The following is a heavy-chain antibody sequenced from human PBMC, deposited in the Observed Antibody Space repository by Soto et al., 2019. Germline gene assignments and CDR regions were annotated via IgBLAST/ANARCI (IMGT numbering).Heavy chain of an antibody. Sequence: SGPPLVNPTKTLPLICRFYGVSPSTSGVGLGLILQPPGKALDWLALLDWDDDKRYSPSLKSRLTITKDTSKNQVVLTMTNMDSVDTATYYCAHRRYYDSSGLIDYWGQGTQVTVSS. V-gene: IGHV2-5*02. CDR2: LDWDDDK. CDR1: GVSPSTSGVG. J-gene: IGHJ4*02. D-gene: IGHD3-22*01. CDR3: AHRRYYDSSGLIDY.